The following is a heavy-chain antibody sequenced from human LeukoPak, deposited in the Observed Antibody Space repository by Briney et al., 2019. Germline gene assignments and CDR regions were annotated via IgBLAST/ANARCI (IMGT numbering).Heavy chain of an antibody. J-gene: IGHJ5*02. CDR2: IYHGGST. CDR1: GASITTGAYY. Sequence: PSQTLSLTCTVSGASITTGAYYWTYIRQSPGKDLEWIGYIYHGGSTYYNPSLKSRVTISIDRPKNQFSLRLTSVTAADTAVYYCARVNYYGSGLDLWGQGALVTVSS. V-gene: IGHV4-30-2*06. CDR3: ARVNYYGSGLDL. D-gene: IGHD3-10*01.